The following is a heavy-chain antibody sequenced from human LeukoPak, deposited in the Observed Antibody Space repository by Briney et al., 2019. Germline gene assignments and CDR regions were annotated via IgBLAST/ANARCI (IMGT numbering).Heavy chain of an antibody. CDR2: IGIDSGNT. J-gene: IGHJ4*02. D-gene: IGHD5-24*01. Sequence: GGSLRLSCAASGFTFSGSAMHWVRQAPGKGLEWISYIGIDSGNTNYADSVKGRFTISGDKAKNSLYLQMNSLRVEDTAVYYCARDYKYAFDNWGQGTLVTVSS. CDR1: GFTFSGSA. CDR3: ARDYKYAFDN. V-gene: IGHV3-48*01.